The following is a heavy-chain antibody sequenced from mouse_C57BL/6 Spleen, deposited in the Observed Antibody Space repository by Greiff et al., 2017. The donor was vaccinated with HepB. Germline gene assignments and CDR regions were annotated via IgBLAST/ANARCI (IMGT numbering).Heavy chain of an antibody. CDR3: ASRRDYTS. J-gene: IGHJ3*01. Sequence: VKLQESGAELARPGASVKLSCKASGYTFTSYGISWVKQRTGQGLEWIGEIYPRSGNTYYNEKFKGKATLTADKSSSTAYMELRSLTSEDSAVYFCASRRDYTSWGQGTLVTVSA. CDR1: GYTFTSYG. V-gene: IGHV1-81*01. CDR2: IYPRSGNT. D-gene: IGHD2-4*01.